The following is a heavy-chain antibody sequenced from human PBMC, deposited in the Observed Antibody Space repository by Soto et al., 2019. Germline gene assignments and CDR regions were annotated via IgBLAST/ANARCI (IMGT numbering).Heavy chain of an antibody. CDR3: ANRVIN. D-gene: IGHD3-10*01. V-gene: IGHV3-23*01. Sequence: PGGSLRLSCAASGFTFSNYAVTWVRQAPGKGLEWVSGISYDSGSIGYADSVKGRFTISRDNSKNTLYLQMNSLRADDTAVYYCANRVINWGQGTLVTVSS. J-gene: IGHJ4*01. CDR1: GFTFSNYA. CDR2: ISYDSGSI.